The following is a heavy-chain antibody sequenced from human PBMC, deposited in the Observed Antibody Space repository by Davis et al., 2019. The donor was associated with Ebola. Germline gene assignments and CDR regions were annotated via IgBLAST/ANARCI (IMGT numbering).Heavy chain of an antibody. J-gene: IGHJ6*02. Sequence: MPSETLSLTCTVSGGSISSSSYYWGWIRQPPRKGLEWIGSIYYSGSTYYNPSLKSRVTISVDTSKNQFSLKLSSVTAADTAVYYCARNSEVTTLYYYYGMDVWGQGTTVTVSS. CDR1: GGSISSSSYY. V-gene: IGHV4-39*01. D-gene: IGHD4-17*01. CDR3: ARNSEVTTLYYYYGMDV. CDR2: IYYSGST.